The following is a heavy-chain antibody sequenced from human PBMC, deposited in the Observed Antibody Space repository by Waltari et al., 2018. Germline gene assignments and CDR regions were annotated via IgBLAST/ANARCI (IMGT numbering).Heavy chain of an antibody. CDR3: ARDQWFAFDI. D-gene: IGHD3-22*01. V-gene: IGHV3-7*01. Sequence: EVQLVESGGGLVQPGGSLRLSCAASGFTLSSYWMRWVRQAPGKGLEWVANIMTDGSEEYYLDSVRGRFTISRDNAKNSLFLQMNSLRPEDTAVYYCARDQWFAFDIWGQGTMVTVSS. CDR2: IMTDGSEE. J-gene: IGHJ3*02. CDR1: GFTLSSYW.